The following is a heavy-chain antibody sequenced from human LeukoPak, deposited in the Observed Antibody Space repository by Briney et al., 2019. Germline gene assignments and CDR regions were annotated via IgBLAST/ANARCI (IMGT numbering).Heavy chain of an antibody. J-gene: IGHJ4*02. CDR3: ARRKLVRENYFDY. V-gene: IGHV4-38-2*01. Sequence: SETLSLTCAVSGYSISSGYYWGWIRPPPGKGREGVGNIYHSGSPYYNPSPKRRVTISGVTSKSHFSLNLSSVTAAGTAVYYWARRKLVRENYFDYWGQGTLVTVSS. CDR2: IYHSGSP. D-gene: IGHD6-6*01. CDR1: GYSISSGYY.